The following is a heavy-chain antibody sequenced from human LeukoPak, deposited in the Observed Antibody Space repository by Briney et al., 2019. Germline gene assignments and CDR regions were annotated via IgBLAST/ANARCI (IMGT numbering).Heavy chain of an antibody. V-gene: IGHV3-23*01. CDR2: ISGSGDST. CDR1: GFTFSSYG. D-gene: IGHD3-10*01. CDR3: AKTLPTFYGLGSYYKNPIDY. J-gene: IGHJ4*02. Sequence: GGSLRLSCAASGFTFSSYGMSWVRQAPGKGLEWVSAISGSGDSTFYADSVKGRFTISRDNSKNTLYMLMNSLRAEDTAVYYCAKTLPTFYGLGSYYKNPIDYWGQGTLVTVSS.